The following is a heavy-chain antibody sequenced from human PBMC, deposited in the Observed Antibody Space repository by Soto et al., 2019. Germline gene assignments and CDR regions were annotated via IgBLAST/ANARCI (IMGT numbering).Heavy chain of an antibody. Sequence: GGSLRLSCAASGFTVSSNYMSWVRQAPGKGLEWVSVIYGGGSTYYANSVKGGFTISRDNSKNTLYLQMNGLRAEDTAVYYCARDGLEGNTVTNHWGAFDIWGQGTMVTVSS. J-gene: IGHJ3*02. CDR1: GFTVSSNY. CDR2: IYGGGST. D-gene: IGHD4-17*01. CDR3: ARDGLEGNTVTNHWGAFDI. V-gene: IGHV3-66*01.